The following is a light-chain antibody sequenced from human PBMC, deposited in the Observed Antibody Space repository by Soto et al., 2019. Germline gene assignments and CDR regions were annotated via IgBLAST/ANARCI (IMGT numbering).Light chain of an antibody. V-gene: IGKV1-5*01. Sequence: DIQMTQSPSTLSASVGDRVTITCRASQSVSTWLAWYQQKSGRAPRLLISDASNLQSGVPSRFRGSGSGTEFTLTISSLQPDDFGTYYCQQYQGYSGTFGQGTKVEI. CDR2: DAS. J-gene: IGKJ1*01. CDR3: QQYQGYSGT. CDR1: QSVSTW.